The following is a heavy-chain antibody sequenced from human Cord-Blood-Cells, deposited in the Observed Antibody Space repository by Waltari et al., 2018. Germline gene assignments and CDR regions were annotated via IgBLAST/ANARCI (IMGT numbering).Heavy chain of an antibody. CDR2: IDPGDSDT. CDR3: ARHLSGIAAPGDY. CDR1: GISYTSYW. D-gene: IGHD6-6*01. J-gene: IGHJ4*02. V-gene: IGHV5-51*01. Sequence: EVQLVQSGAEVKKHGESLKISCKGSGISYTSYWIGWVRQMPGKGLEWMGIIDPGDSDTRYSPSFQGQVTISADKSISTAYLQWSSLKASDTAMYYCARHLSGIAAPGDYWGQGTLVTVSS.